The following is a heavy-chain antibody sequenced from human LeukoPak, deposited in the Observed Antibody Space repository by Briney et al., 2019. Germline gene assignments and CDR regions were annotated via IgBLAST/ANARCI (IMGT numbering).Heavy chain of an antibody. Sequence: ASVKVSCKASGYTFTDYYMHWVRQAPGQGLEWMGWINPNSGGTNYAQKFQGRVTMTRDTSISTAYMELSRLRSEDTAVYYCASWEGSGQVADAFDIWGQGTMVTVSS. D-gene: IGHD6-19*01. CDR3: ASWEGSGQVADAFDI. CDR1: GYTFTDYY. CDR2: INPNSGGT. J-gene: IGHJ3*02. V-gene: IGHV1-2*02.